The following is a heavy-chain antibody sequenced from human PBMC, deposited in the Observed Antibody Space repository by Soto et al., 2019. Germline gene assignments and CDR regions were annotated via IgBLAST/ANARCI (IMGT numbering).Heavy chain of an antibody. CDR2: ISGSGGST. V-gene: IGHV3-23*01. CDR3: AKDLGFHSSGCFDY. CDR1: GFTFSSYA. Sequence: GGSLRLSCAASGFTFSSYAMSWVRQAPGKGLEWVSAISGSGGSTYYADSVKGRFTISRDNSKNTLHLQMNSLRAEDTAVYYCAKDLGFHSSGCFDYWGQGTLVTVSS. J-gene: IGHJ4*02. D-gene: IGHD6-19*01.